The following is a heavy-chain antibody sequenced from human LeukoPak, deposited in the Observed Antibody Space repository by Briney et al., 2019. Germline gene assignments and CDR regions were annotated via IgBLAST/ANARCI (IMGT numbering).Heavy chain of an antibody. J-gene: IGHJ3*02. Sequence: GGSLRLSCAAAGFTFRSYSMNWVRQAPGKGLDWVSSISTTSGHIYYADSLKGRFTISRDNARNSLSLQVNGLRADDTGIYYCARGSMIAQRLDAFDIWGQGTEVTVSS. CDR3: ARGSMIAQRLDAFDI. D-gene: IGHD2-21*01. CDR1: GFTFRSYS. V-gene: IGHV3-21*01. CDR2: ISTTSGHI.